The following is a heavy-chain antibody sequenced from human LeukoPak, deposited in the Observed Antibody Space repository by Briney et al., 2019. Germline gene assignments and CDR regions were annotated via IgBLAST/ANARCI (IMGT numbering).Heavy chain of an antibody. CDR2: IYYSGST. CDR3: ARGARAGYNLEPFDY. D-gene: IGHD5-24*01. Sequence: SQTLSLTCTVSGGSISSGGYYWSWIRQHPGKGLEWIGYIYYSGSTYYNPSLKSRVTISVDTSKNQFSLKLSSVTAADTAVYYCARGARAGYNLEPFDYWGQGTLVTVSS. CDR1: GGSISSGGYY. V-gene: IGHV4-31*03. J-gene: IGHJ4*02.